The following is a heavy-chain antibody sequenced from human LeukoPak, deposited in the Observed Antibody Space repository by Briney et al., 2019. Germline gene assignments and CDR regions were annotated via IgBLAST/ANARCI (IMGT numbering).Heavy chain of an antibody. V-gene: IGHV3-20*04. D-gene: IGHD3-3*01. CDR2: INWNGGST. CDR3: ARRGEYDFWSGPDY. Sequence: GGSLRLSCAASGFTFDDYGMSWVRQAPGKGLEWVSGINWNGGSTGYADSVKGRFTISRDNAKNSLYLQMNSLRAEDTALYYCARRGEYDFWSGPDYWGQGTLVSVSS. J-gene: IGHJ4*02. CDR1: GFTFDDYG.